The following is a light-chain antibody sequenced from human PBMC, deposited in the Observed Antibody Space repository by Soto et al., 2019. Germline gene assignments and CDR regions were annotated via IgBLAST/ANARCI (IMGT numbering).Light chain of an antibody. CDR2: RND. CDR3: ASWDDSLSVPI. Sequence: QSVLTQPPSASGTPGQRVTISCSGSRSDIGSNYVYWYQHLPGMAPKLLIYRNDQRPSGVPDRLSGSKSGTSASLAIIGLLSEDEAEYYCASWDDSLSVPIFGGGTKLTVL. CDR1: RSDIGSNY. V-gene: IGLV1-47*01. J-gene: IGLJ2*01.